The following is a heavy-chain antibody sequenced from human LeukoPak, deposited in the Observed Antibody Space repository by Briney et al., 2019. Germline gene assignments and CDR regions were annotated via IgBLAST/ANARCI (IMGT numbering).Heavy chain of an antibody. CDR2: ISNDGGGT. CDR3: AKGSSGYFADL. D-gene: IGHD3-22*01. V-gene: IGHV3-23*01. CDR1: GFTFNIYG. J-gene: IGHJ5*02. Sequence: QTGGSLRLSCAASGFTFNIYGLIWVRQAPGKGLEWVAAISNDGGGTMYAGFVEGRFTISRDNSKNTLFLQMNSLRAEDTALYYCAKGSSGYFADLWGQGTLVTVSS.